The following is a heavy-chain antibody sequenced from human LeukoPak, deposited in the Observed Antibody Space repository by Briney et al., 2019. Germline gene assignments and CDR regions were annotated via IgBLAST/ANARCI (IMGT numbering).Heavy chain of an antibody. CDR3: AGRPDTAMVAIFDY. V-gene: IGHV1-18*01. Sequence: ASVKVSCKASGYTFTSYGIIWVRQAPGQGLEWMGWISAYNGETKYAQKLEGRVTMTGDTSISTAYMELSRLSSDDTAIYYCAGRPDTAMVAIFDYWGQGTLVTVSS. CDR2: ISAYNGET. D-gene: IGHD5-18*01. J-gene: IGHJ4*02. CDR1: GYTFTSYG.